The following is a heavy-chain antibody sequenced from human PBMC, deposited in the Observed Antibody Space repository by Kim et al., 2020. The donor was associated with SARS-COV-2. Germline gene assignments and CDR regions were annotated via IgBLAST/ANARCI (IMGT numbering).Heavy chain of an antibody. J-gene: IGHJ3*02. D-gene: IGHD5-18*01. CDR2: ISASGVST. Sequence: GGSLRLSCAASGFTFSNYAMSWVRQAPGKGLEWVSTISASGVSTYYVDSVKGRFTISRDNSRNTLYLQMNSLRPDHTAVYYCAKDHTAMNPDAFDIWGLGTMVTVSS. V-gene: IGHV3-23*01. CDR1: GFTFSNYA. CDR3: AKDHTAMNPDAFDI.